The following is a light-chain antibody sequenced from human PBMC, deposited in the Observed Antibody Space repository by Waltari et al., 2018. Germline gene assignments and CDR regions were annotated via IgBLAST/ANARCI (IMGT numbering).Light chain of an antibody. Sequence: EIVLTQSPGTVSLSPGEGVTLSCRASQSVRSSYLAWYQQKPGQAPRLLVYGASFRATGISDRFSGSGSGTDFTLTISRLEPEDFAVYFCHLYDDSEMYTFGQGTRLETK. CDR2: GAS. CDR3: HLYDDSEMYT. J-gene: IGKJ2*01. CDR1: QSVRSSY. V-gene: IGKV3-20*01.